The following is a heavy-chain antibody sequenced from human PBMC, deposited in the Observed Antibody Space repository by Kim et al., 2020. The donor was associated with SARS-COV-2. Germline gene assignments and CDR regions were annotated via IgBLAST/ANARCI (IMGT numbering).Heavy chain of an antibody. CDR3: ATKGGVSGWYDWYFDL. J-gene: IGHJ2*01. D-gene: IGHD6-19*01. V-gene: IGHV3-23*03. CDR1: GFTFSSYA. Sequence: GGSLRLSCAASGFTFSSYAMSWVRQAPGKGLEWVSVIYSGGSSTYYADSVKGRFTISRDNSKNTLYLQMNSLRAEDTAVYYCATKGGVSGWYDWYFDLWGRGTLVTVSS. CDR2: IYSGGSST.